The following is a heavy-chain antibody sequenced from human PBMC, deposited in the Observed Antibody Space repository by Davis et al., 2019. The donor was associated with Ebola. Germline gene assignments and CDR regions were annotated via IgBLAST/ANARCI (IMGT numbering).Heavy chain of an antibody. CDR3: ARAYCSGTSCYTPYWYFDL. Sequence: AASVKVSCKASGGTFSSYAISWVRQAPGQGLEWMGGIIPISGTANYAQKLQGRVTITADESTSTAYMELSSLRSEDTGVYYCARAYCSGTSCYTPYWYFDLWGRGTLVTVSS. CDR1: GGTFSSYA. J-gene: IGHJ2*01. D-gene: IGHD2-2*02. CDR2: IIPISGTA. V-gene: IGHV1-69*13.